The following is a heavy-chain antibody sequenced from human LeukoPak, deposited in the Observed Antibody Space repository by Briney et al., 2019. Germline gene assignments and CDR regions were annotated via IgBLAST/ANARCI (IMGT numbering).Heavy chain of an antibody. CDR1: GFTVSSNS. Sequence: GGSLRLSCTVSGFTVSSNSMSWVRQAPGKGLEWVSFIYSDNTHYSDSVKGRFTISRDISKNTLYLQMNSLRAEDTAVYYCARVLSGRGSLYSYYYYMDVWGKGTTVTISS. V-gene: IGHV3-53*01. CDR3: ARVLSGRGSLYSYYYYMDV. J-gene: IGHJ6*03. CDR2: IYSDNT. D-gene: IGHD3-10*01.